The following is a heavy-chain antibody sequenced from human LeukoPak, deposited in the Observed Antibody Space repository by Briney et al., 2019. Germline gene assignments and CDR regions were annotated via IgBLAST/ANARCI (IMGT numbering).Heavy chain of an antibody. CDR3: ARSYSSSCTLCPFDP. CDR2: IYYSGST. V-gene: IGHV4-59*12. J-gene: IGHJ5*02. D-gene: IGHD6-13*01. Sequence: SETLSLTCTVSGGSISTYYWSWIRQPPGKGLEWIGYIYYSGSTNYNPSLKSRVTISVDTSKNQFSLKLSSVTAADTAVYYCARSYSSSCTLCPFDPWGQGTLVTVSS. CDR1: GGSISTYY.